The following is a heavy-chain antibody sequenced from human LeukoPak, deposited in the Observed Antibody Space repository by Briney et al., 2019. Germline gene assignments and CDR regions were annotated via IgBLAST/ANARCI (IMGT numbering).Heavy chain of an antibody. Sequence: ASVKVSCKASGYTFTSYGISWVRQAPGQGLEWMGWISAYNGNTNYAQKLQGRVTMTTDTSTSTAYMKLRSLRSDDTAVYYCARSYSSGSTSRWDPTGTWFDPWGQGTLVTVSS. J-gene: IGHJ5*02. CDR1: GYTFTSYG. CDR3: ARSYSSGSTSRWDPTGTWFDP. CDR2: ISAYNGNT. V-gene: IGHV1-18*01. D-gene: IGHD2-2*01.